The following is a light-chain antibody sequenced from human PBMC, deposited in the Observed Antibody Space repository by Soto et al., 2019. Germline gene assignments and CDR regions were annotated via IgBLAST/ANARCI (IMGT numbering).Light chain of an antibody. CDR2: AAS. CDR1: QSIGSY. J-gene: IGKJ5*01. Sequence: DIQMTQSPSSLSASVGDRVTIPCRASQSIGSYLHWFQQKPGKAPKLLIYAASNLQSGVPSRLSGSGSGTDFTLTINSLQPEDFATYYCQPGYSTPITFGQGTRLDIK. V-gene: IGKV1-39*01. CDR3: QPGYSTPIT.